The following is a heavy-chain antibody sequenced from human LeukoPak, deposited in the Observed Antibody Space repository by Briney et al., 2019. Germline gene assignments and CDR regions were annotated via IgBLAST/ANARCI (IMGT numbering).Heavy chain of an antibody. V-gene: IGHV3-21*01. J-gene: IGHJ3*02. CDR2: IYSSGSYI. CDR1: GFTFGSYS. CDR3: ARDRVSAAGPNAFDI. Sequence: GGSLRLSCAASGFTFGSYSMNWVRQAPGKGLEWVSSIYSSGSYIYYADSVKGRFTISRDNAKNSLYLQMNSLRVEDTAVYYCARDRVSAAGPNAFDIWGQGTMVTVSS. D-gene: IGHD6-13*01.